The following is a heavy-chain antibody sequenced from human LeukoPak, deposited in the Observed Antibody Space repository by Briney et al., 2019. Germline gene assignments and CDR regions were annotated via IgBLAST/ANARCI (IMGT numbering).Heavy chain of an antibody. CDR1: GSSVNHYY. Sequence: SETLSLTCTVSGSSVNHYYWNWLRQPPGKGLEWIGRIYTNGATNYNPSLKSRVTMSIDTSKNQFSLKFKSVTAADTAVYYCARHPRIVVVPAALMDVWGQGTTVTVSS. CDR3: ARHPRIVVVPAALMDV. D-gene: IGHD2-2*01. V-gene: IGHV4-4*07. J-gene: IGHJ6*02. CDR2: IYTNGAT.